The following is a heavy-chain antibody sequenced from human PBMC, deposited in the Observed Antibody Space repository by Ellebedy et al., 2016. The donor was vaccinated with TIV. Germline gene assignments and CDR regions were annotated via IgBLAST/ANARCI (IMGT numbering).Heavy chain of an antibody. Sequence: GGSLRLXXAASGFTFSSYAMGWVRQAPGKGLEWVSAISGSGGSTYYADSVKGRFTISRDNSKNTLYLQMNSLRAEDTAVYYCAKVPGDFWSGLNWYFDLWGRGTLVTVSS. V-gene: IGHV3-23*01. J-gene: IGHJ2*01. CDR1: GFTFSSYA. D-gene: IGHD3-3*01. CDR3: AKVPGDFWSGLNWYFDL. CDR2: ISGSGGST.